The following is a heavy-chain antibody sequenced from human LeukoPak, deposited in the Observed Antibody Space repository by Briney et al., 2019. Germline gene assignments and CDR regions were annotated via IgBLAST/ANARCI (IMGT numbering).Heavy chain of an antibody. Sequence: GGSLRLSCAASGFTFSTYWMHWVRQAPGKGLVWVSHINVDGSGASYADSVKGRFTISRDNAKNTLYLHMNSLRAEDTAVYYCARAARIYSSGWYYSFDYWGQGTLVTVSS. D-gene: IGHD6-19*01. CDR1: GFTFSTYW. CDR3: ARAARIYSSGWYYSFDY. V-gene: IGHV3-74*01. CDR2: INVDGSGA. J-gene: IGHJ4*02.